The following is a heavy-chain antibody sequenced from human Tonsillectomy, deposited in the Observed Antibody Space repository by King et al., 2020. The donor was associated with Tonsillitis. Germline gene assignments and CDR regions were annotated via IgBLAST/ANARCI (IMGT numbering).Heavy chain of an antibody. Sequence: VQLVESGGGLVKPGESLRLSCAASGFTFSNAWMSWVRQAPGRGLEWVGRIKSKTDGGTADYAAPLKGRFNISRDDSKNTLYLQMNNLKTEDTAVYYCTTGASMITFGGVIPNDYWGQGTLVTVSS. D-gene: IGHD3-16*02. CDR1: GFTFSNAW. V-gene: IGHV3-15*01. CDR3: TTGASMITFGGVIPNDY. CDR2: IKSKTDGGTA. J-gene: IGHJ4*02.